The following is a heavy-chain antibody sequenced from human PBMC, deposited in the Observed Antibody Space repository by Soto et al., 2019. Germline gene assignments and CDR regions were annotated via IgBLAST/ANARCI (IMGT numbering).Heavy chain of an antibody. Sequence: QVQLVESGGGLVRPGGSLRLSCEASGFTFRDYYMTWFRQAPGKGLEWLSYIDSSTKYTNYADSVKDRFTISRDNAKNSLYLQMNSLRADDTGVYYCAREYYYAMDVWGQGTMVTVSS. J-gene: IGHJ6*02. V-gene: IGHV3-11*05. CDR2: IDSSTKYT. CDR3: AREYYYAMDV. CDR1: GFTFRDYY.